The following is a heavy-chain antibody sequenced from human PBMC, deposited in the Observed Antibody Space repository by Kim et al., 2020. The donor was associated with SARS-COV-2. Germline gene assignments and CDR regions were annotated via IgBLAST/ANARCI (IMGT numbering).Heavy chain of an antibody. CDR2: INTAGSDI. V-gene: IGHV3-74*01. CDR3: VRDIAQAAYYYMDV. CDR1: GFTFSTYW. J-gene: IGHJ6*03. Sequence: GGSLRLSCAASGFTFSTYWMHWVRQAPGKGLVWVSRINTAGSDIKYEDSVKGRFTASSDNANNTLFLLMNRLRADAPAVYYSVRDIAQAAYYYMDVWGQG.